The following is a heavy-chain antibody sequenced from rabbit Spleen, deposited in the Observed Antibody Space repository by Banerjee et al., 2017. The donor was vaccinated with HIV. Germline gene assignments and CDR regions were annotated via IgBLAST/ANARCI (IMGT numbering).Heavy chain of an antibody. V-gene: IGHV1S40*01. CDR3: ARDDGSGHYIDGYFNL. J-gene: IGHJ4*01. CDR1: GVSFSGNSY. CDR2: IDVVKSGAS. D-gene: IGHD1-1*01. Sequence: QSLEESGGDLVKPGASLTLTCIASGVSFSGNSYICWVRQAPGKGPEWIACIDVVKSGASYYASWAKGRFTISKTSSTTVTLQMTSLTAADTATYFCARDDGSGHYIDGYFNLWGPNTPGHRL.